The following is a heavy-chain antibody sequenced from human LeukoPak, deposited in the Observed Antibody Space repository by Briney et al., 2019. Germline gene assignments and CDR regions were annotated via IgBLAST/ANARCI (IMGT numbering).Heavy chain of an antibody. CDR2: IYISGTT. CDR3: AKVYSANWSPYYFDS. Sequence: SETLSLTCTVSGVSISNYYWSWIRQTAGKGLEWIGRIYISGTTDYNPSLKSRVTLSVDMSKNQFSLKLTSVTAADTAMYYCAKVYSANWSPYYFDSWGQGTLVTVSS. V-gene: IGHV4-4*07. CDR1: GVSISNYY. J-gene: IGHJ4*02. D-gene: IGHD1-1*01.